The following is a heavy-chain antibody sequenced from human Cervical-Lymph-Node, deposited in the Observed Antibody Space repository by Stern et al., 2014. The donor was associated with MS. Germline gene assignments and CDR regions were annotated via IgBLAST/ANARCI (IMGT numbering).Heavy chain of an antibody. CDR2: IYLDDDK. Sequence: QVTLKESGPTLVKPTQTLTLTCSFSGFSLTTSRVGVGWIRQPPGRALEWLAVIYLDDDKYYNASLRRRRTIHKHKSQRQVGTTMTDMDPVDTATYYCAHSAILRNVGLTYFPDWAQGTLVTVSP. D-gene: IGHD2-21*01. CDR3: AHSAILRNVGLTYFPD. J-gene: IGHJ4*02. CDR1: GFSLTTSRVG. V-gene: IGHV2-5*02.